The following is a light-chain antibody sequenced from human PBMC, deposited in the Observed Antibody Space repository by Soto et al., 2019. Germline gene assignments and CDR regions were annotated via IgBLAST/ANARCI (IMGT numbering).Light chain of an antibody. CDR2: GAS. Sequence: EIVLTHSPGTLSLSPGDIASLSCSASQTVSSSYLAWYQQKPGQAPRLLIYGASSRATGIPDRFSGSGSGTAFTLTISRLEPEDFAVYYRQKYGSSPWKFGQGTKVDIK. CDR3: QKYGSSPWK. CDR1: QTVSSSY. V-gene: IGKV3-20*01. J-gene: IGKJ1*01.